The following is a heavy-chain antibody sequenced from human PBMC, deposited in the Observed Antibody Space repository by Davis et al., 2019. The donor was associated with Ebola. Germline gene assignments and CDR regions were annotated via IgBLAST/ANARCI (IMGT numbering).Heavy chain of an antibody. Sequence: GESLKISCAASGFTFSSYSMNWVRQAPGKGLEWVSVIYSGGSTYYADSVKGRFTISRDNSKNTLYLQMNSLRAEDTAVYYCARGGAPTVEFDSWGQGTLVTVSS. V-gene: IGHV3-66*01. CDR1: GFTFSSYS. D-gene: IGHD4-17*01. CDR2: IYSGGST. J-gene: IGHJ4*02. CDR3: ARGGAPTVEFDS.